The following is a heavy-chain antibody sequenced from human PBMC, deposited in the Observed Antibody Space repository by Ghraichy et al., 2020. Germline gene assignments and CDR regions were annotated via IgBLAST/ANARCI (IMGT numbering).Heavy chain of an antibody. Sequence: SGPTLVKPTQTLTLTCTFSGFSLSTSGMCVSWIRQPPGKALEWLALIDWDDDKYYSTSLKTRLTISKDTSKNQVVLTMTNMDPVDTATYYCARMPLHVLRFLEGEKTTNDYYYYYGMDVWGQGTTVTVSS. D-gene: IGHD3-3*01. CDR2: IDWDDDK. V-gene: IGHV2-70*01. J-gene: IGHJ6*02. CDR1: GFSLSTSGMC. CDR3: ARMPLHVLRFLEGEKTTNDYYYYYGMDV.